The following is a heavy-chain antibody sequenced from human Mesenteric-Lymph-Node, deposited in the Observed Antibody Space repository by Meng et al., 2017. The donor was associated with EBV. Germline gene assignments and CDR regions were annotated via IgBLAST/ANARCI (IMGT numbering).Heavy chain of an antibody. Sequence: QVQLAQSGAELKNPGASVKVSCKASGYTFSHHGITWVRQAPGQGFEWMGWISAANGNTNYAQKFQGRVTMTADTSTSTANMELKSLNTDDTAIYYCARGHPYYDSSGSDFWGQGTLVTVSS. CDR3: ARGHPYYDSSGSDF. J-gene: IGHJ4*02. V-gene: IGHV1-18*01. CDR1: GYTFSHHG. D-gene: IGHD3-22*01. CDR2: ISAANGNT.